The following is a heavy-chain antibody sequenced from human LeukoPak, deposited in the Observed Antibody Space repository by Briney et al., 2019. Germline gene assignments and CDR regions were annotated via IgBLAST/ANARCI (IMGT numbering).Heavy chain of an antibody. D-gene: IGHD6-19*01. CDR3: TTDRRQIAVAGPDDY. V-gene: IGHV3-15*07. Sequence: GGSLRLSCAAFGFTFANAWMNWVRQAPGKGLEWVARIKSKTDGGTTDYVAPVKGRFTISRDDSKNTLYLQMNSLKTEDTAVFYCTTDRRQIAVAGPDDYWGQGTLVTVSS. CDR1: GFTFANAW. J-gene: IGHJ4*02. CDR2: IKSKTDGGTT.